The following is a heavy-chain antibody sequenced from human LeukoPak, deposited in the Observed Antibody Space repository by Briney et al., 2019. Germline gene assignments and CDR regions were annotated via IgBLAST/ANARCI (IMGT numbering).Heavy chain of an antibody. V-gene: IGHV4-31*03. D-gene: IGHD3-22*01. J-gene: IGHJ4*02. CDR2: IYYSGST. CDR3: ARAISYYDSSGYNY. Sequence: PSETLSLTCTVSGGSISSGGYYWSWIRQHPGKGLEWIGYIYYSGSTYYNPSLKSRVTISVDTSKNQFSLKLSSVTAADTAVYYCARAISYYDSSGYNYWGQGPLVTVSS. CDR1: GGSISSGGYY.